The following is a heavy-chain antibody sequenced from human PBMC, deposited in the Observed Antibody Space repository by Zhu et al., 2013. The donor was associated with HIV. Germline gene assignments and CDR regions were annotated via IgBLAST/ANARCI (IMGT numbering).Heavy chain of an antibody. Sequence: QLEQSGGELRRSGASVRVSCQASGYDFSNHGVAWVRQAPGQGPEWMAWIAIYNDHTEYSQKFKGRLTLTMDISTSTVYMDLARLRSDDTAIYYCARGRYYYDHDGYYHEYFEVWGQGTLVTVSS. V-gene: IGHV1-18*01. CDR2: IAIYNDHT. CDR1: GYDFSNHG. D-gene: IGHD3-22*01. J-gene: IGHJ1*01. CDR3: ARGRYYYDHDGYYHEYFEV.